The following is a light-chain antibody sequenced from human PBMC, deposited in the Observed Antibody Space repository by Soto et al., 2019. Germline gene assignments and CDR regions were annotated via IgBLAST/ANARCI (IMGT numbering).Light chain of an antibody. J-gene: IGKJ1*01. CDR3: QQYGGSWT. CDR1: QSINNN. CDR2: GAS. V-gene: IGKV3-20*01. Sequence: ERVLTQSPGTLSLSPGERATLSCKASQSINNNLAWYQHKPGQAPRLLIFGASSRAAGIPDRFSGSGSGIDFTLTINRQEPEDVAVYYCQQYGGSWTFGQGTKVETK.